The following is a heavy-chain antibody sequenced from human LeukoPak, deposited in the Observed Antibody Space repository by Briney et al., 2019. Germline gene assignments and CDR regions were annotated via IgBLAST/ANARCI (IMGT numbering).Heavy chain of an antibody. Sequence: GESLRLSCAASGFTFSTYSMNWVRQALGKGLEWVSSISSNSRYRYYADSMRGRFTISRDNAKNSLYLQMNSLKPEDTAVYYCARVAEAAAFDSWGQGTLVTVSS. CDR2: ISSNSRYR. D-gene: IGHD6-13*01. V-gene: IGHV3-21*06. J-gene: IGHJ4*02. CDR3: ARVAEAAAFDS. CDR1: GFTFSTYS.